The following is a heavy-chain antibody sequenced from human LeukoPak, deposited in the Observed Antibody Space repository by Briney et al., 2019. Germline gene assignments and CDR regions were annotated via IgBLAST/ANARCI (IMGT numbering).Heavy chain of an antibody. V-gene: IGHV1-69*02. CDR3: ARSARGYSYGHAY. Sequence: SVKVSCKASGGTFSSYTISWVRQAPGQGLEWMGRIIPILGIANYAQKFQGRVTITADKSTSTAYMELSSLRSEDTAVYYCARSARGYSYGHAYWGQGTLVTVSS. CDR2: IIPILGIA. D-gene: IGHD5-18*01. J-gene: IGHJ4*02. CDR1: GGTFSSYT.